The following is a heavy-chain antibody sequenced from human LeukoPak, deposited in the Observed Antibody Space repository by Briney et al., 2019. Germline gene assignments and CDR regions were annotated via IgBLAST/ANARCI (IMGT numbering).Heavy chain of an antibody. CDR3: ARVTWDSSGYPSPDY. Sequence: GGSLRLSCAASGFTFSSYEMSWVRQAPGKGLEWVSYISSSSITIYYADSVKGRFTISRDNDKNSLYLQMNSLRAEDTAVYYCARVTWDSSGYPSPDYWGQGTLVTVSS. V-gene: IGHV3-48*03. J-gene: IGHJ4*02. CDR2: ISSSSITI. CDR1: GFTFSSYE. D-gene: IGHD3-22*01.